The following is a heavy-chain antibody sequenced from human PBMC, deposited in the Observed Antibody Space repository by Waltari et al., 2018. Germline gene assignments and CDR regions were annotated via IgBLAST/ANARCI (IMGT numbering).Heavy chain of an antibody. Sequence: QVTLRESGPALVKPTQTLTLTCTFSGFSLSTSGMCVSWIRQPPGKALEWLALIDWDDDKYYSTSLKTRLTISKDTSKNQVVLTMTNMDPVDTATYYCARIPPAYYDSSGYGDAFDIWGQGTMVTVSS. J-gene: IGHJ3*02. D-gene: IGHD3-22*01. CDR2: IDWDDDK. CDR3: ARIPPAYYDSSGYGDAFDI. V-gene: IGHV2-70*01. CDR1: GFSLSTSGMC.